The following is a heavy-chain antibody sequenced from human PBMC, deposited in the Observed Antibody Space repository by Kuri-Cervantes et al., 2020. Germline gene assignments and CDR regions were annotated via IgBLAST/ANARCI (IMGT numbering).Heavy chain of an antibody. J-gene: IGHJ4*02. V-gene: IGHV4-34*01. CDR2: INHSGST. CDR3: ARVNPPNSSGYYFYDY. CDR1: GGSFSGYY. D-gene: IGHD3-22*01. Sequence: ESLKISCAVYGGSFSGYYWSRIRQPPGKGLEWIGEINHSGSTNYNPSLKSRVTISVDTSKNQFSLKLSSVAAADTAVYYCARVNPPNSSGYYFYDYWGQGTLVTVSS.